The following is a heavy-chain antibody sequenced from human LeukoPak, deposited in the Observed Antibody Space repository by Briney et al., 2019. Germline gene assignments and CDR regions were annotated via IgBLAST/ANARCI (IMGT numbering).Heavy chain of an antibody. CDR3: ARATYYYDSSGYYHSSYDAFDI. V-gene: IGHV3-11*01. J-gene: IGHJ3*02. CDR1: GFTFSDYY. CDR2: ISSSGSTI. Sequence: GGSPRLSCAASGFTFSDYYMSWIRQAPGKGLEWVSYISSSGSTIYYADSVKGRFTISRDNAKNSLYLQMNSLRAEDTAVYYCARATYYYDSSGYYHSSYDAFDIWGQGTMVTVSS. D-gene: IGHD3-22*01.